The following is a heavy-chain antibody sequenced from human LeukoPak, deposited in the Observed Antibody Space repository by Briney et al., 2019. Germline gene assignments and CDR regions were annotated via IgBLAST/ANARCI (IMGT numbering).Heavy chain of an antibody. Sequence: SETLSLTCAVSGGSISSSNWWSWVRQPPGKGLEWIGEIYHSGSTNYNPSLKSRVTISVDKSKNQFSLKLSSVTAADTAVYYCARTGPDTAMARPDYWGQGTLVTVSS. CDR2: IYHSGST. CDR1: GGSISSSNW. J-gene: IGHJ4*02. D-gene: IGHD5-18*01. V-gene: IGHV4-4*02. CDR3: ARTGPDTAMARPDY.